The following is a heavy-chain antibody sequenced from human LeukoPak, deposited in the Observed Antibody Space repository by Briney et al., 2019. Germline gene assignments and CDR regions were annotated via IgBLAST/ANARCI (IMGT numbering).Heavy chain of an antibody. CDR3: ARGSRAVGGINYYDSSGPSAFDI. Sequence: PGGSLRLSCEASGFTFSTSGMSWVRQAPGKGLEWVSSISGRGDTTYYADSVKGRFTISRDNSKNTLYLQMNSLRAEDTAVYYCARGSRAVGGINYYDSSGPSAFDIWGQGTMVTVSS. CDR1: GFTFSTSG. V-gene: IGHV3-23*01. CDR2: ISGRGDTT. J-gene: IGHJ3*02. D-gene: IGHD3-22*01.